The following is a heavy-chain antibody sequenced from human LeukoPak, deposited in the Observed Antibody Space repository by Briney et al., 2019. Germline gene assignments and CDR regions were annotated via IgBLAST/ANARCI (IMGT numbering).Heavy chain of an antibody. CDR1: GGSFSGYY. Sequence: SESLSLTSAVYGGSFSGYYWSWIPHPPGKGLEWRGEINHSGSTNYNPSLKSRVTISVDTSKNEFDLKLSPVTAADSAVYYCARAAGFDYWGQGTLVTVSS. D-gene: IGHD6-13*01. J-gene: IGHJ4*02. V-gene: IGHV4-34*01. CDR3: ARAAGFDY. CDR2: INHSGST.